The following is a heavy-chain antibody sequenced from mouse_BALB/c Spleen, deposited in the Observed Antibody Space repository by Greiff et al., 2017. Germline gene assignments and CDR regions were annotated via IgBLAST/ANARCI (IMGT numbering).Heavy chain of an antibody. CDR2: ISYDGSN. CDR3: ARDPLRGDYAMDY. CDR1: GYSITSGYY. J-gene: IGHJ4*01. Sequence: ESGPGLVKPSQSLSLTCSVTGYSITSGYYWNWIRQFPGNKLEWMGYISYDGSNNYNPSLKNRISITRDTSKNQFFLKLNSVTTEDTATYYCARDPLRGDYAMDYWGQGTSVTVSS. V-gene: IGHV3-6*02. D-gene: IGHD1-1*01.